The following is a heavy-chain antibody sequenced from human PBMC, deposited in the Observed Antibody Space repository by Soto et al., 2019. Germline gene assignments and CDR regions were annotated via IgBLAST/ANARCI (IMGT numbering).Heavy chain of an antibody. Sequence: SETLSLTCTVSGGSISSGDYYWSWIRQPPGKGLEWIGYIYYSGSTYYNPSLKSRVTISVDTSKKQFSLKLSSVTAADTAVYYCARDLRAARPWGGLWGKGTLGTVSS. D-gene: IGHD6-6*01. CDR2: IYYSGST. V-gene: IGHV4-30-4*01. J-gene: IGHJ4*02. CDR1: GGSISSGDYY. CDR3: ARDLRAARPWGGL.